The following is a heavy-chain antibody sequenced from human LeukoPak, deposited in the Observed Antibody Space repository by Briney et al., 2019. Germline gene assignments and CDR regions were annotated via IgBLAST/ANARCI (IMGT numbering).Heavy chain of an antibody. Sequence: ASVKVSCNASGYTFSNYHIHWVRQAPGQGIEWMGIINPRYGSTTYAQNFQGRVTMTRDMSTSTVYMELSSLRSEDTAVYYCAREEARDGSTGYYFDYWGQGTLLTVSS. D-gene: IGHD5-24*01. CDR2: INPRYGST. CDR1: GYTFSNYH. J-gene: IGHJ4*02. CDR3: AREEARDGSTGYYFDY. V-gene: IGHV1-46*01.